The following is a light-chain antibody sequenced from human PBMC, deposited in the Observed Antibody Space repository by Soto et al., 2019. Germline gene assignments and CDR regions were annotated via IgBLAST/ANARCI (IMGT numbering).Light chain of an antibody. V-gene: IGKV2-24*01. CDR3: MQGTPFPHT. Sequence: DLVLTQTPLSSPVTLGQPASISCRSSQSLVDRDGYPYLSWLHQRPGQPPRLLIYKVSSRFTGVPDRVSGSGAVTDFTLKISRVEAEDVGVYYCMQGTPFPHTFGQGTKLEIK. CDR1: QSLVDRDGYPY. CDR2: KVS. J-gene: IGKJ2*01.